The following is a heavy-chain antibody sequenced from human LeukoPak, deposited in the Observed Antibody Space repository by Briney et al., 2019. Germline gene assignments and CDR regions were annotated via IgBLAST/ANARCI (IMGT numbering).Heavy chain of an antibody. V-gene: IGHV4-34*01. Sequence: SETLSLTCTVPGGSISSYYWSWIRQPPGKGLEWIGEINHSGSTNYNPSLKSRVTISVDTSKNQFSLKLSSVTAADTAVYYCARHSEGIMITFGRGDYFDYWGQGTLVTVSS. D-gene: IGHD3-16*01. CDR3: ARHSEGIMITFGRGDYFDY. CDR1: GGSISSYY. J-gene: IGHJ4*02. CDR2: INHSGST.